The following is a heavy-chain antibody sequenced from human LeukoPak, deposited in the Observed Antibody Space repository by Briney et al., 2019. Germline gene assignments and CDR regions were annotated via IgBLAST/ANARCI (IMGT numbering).Heavy chain of an antibody. D-gene: IGHD3-22*01. V-gene: IGHV3-7*01. CDR1: GFTFRSYC. CDR2: IKEGGGGK. J-gene: IGHJ4*02. CDR3: VRGGHYYDSY. Sequence: GGSLRLSCAASGFTFRSYCMSWVRQAPGKGLEWVANIKEGGGGKYYVDSVKGRFIISRDNAKNSVYLQMNSLRAEDTAVYYCVRGGHYYDSYCGQGTLATVSS.